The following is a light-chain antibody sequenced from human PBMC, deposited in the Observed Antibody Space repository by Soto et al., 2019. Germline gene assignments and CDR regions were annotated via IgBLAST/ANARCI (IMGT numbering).Light chain of an antibody. CDR2: DAS. Sequence: PIRHSLCAMSASVVHAVTIICRASQSLSGWLSWYQQKPGKAPKLLMYDASTLQSGAPSRFSGSRSGTEFTLTISSLQPDDFATYYCQQDNSYWVNFGRGTMVDIK. CDR3: QQDNSYWVN. CDR1: QSLSGW. J-gene: IGKJ4*01. V-gene: IGKV1-5*02.